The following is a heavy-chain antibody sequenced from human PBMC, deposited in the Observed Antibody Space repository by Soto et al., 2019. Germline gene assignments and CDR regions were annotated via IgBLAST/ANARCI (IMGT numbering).Heavy chain of an antibody. D-gene: IGHD3-10*01. V-gene: IGHV3-33*01. Sequence: QVQLVESGGGVVQPGRSLRLSCAASGFTFSSYGMHWVRQAPGKGLEWVAVIWYDGSNKYYADSVKGRFTISRDNSKNTLYLQMNSLRAEDTAVYYCASAYYYGSGSYYRPPSYYGMDVWGQGTTVTVSS. CDR2: IWYDGSNK. CDR3: ASAYYYGSGSYYRPPSYYGMDV. J-gene: IGHJ6*02. CDR1: GFTFSSYG.